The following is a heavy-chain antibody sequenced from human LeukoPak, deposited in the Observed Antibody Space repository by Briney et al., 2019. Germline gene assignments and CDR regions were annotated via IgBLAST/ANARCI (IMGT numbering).Heavy chain of an antibody. V-gene: IGHV3-21*01. J-gene: IGHJ4*02. D-gene: IGHD2-2*01. CDR2: ITGDSAYI. Sequence: GGSLRLSCTASGFTFSGNAMGWVRRAPGEGLKWVSCITGDSAYIYYADSVKGRFTISRDNAKNSLYLQMNSLRAEDTAVYYCARYGVSSSTSYIDFWGQGTLVTVSS. CDR1: GFTFSGNA. CDR3: ARYGVSSSTSYIDF.